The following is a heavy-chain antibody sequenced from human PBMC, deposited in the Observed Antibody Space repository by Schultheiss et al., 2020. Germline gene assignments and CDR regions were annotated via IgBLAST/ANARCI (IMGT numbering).Heavy chain of an antibody. CDR1: GFTFSSYD. J-gene: IGHJ3*02. V-gene: IGHV3-30-3*01. CDR2: ISYDGSNK. CDR3: ARYGDYEQDAFDI. Sequence: GGSLRLSCAASGFTFSSYDMHWVRQAPGKGLEWVAVISYDGSNKYYADSVKGRFTISRDNSKNTLYLQMNSLRAEYTAEYYCARYGDYEQDAFDIWGKGTAVTV. D-gene: IGHD4-17*01.